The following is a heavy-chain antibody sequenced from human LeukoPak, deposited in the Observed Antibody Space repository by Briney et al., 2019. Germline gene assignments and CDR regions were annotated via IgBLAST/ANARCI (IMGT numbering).Heavy chain of an antibody. Sequence: GGSLRLSCAASGFTFSSYVMSWVRQAPGKGLEWVSTITSGGSTYYADSVKGRFTISRDNSKNTLYLQMNSLGAEDTAVYYCATRGTSPTKYFQQWGQGTLVTVSS. J-gene: IGHJ1*01. D-gene: IGHD1-1*01. CDR3: ATRGTSPTKYFQQ. CDR2: ITSGGST. V-gene: IGHV3-23*01. CDR1: GFTFSSYV.